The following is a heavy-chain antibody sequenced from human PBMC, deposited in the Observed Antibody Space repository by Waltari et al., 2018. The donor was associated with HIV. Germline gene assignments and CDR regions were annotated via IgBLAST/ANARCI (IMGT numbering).Heavy chain of an antibody. CDR1: GFALTDSY. D-gene: IGHD6-19*01. CDR3: ARGRQWLAFDF. Sequence: QMQLVESGGRLVKHGGSLRLPCAASGFALTDSYMTWVRQPPGKGLEFVAYISRSGNRTYYADSVRGRFNISRDNAAKFLYLQMDSLRVDDTATYYCARGRQWLAFDFWGRGNVVAVSS. CDR2: ISRSGNRT. J-gene: IGHJ4*02. V-gene: IGHV3-11*01.